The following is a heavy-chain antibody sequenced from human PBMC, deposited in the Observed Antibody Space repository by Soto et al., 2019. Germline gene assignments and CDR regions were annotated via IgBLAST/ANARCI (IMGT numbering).Heavy chain of an antibody. CDR3: EAEMTFGKLSVV. CDR2: IFPKFGTT. D-gene: IGHD3-16*02. Sequence: QVQLVQSGAEVQKPGSSVKVSCKASGDTDTNYVISWVRQAPGQGLEWMGGIFPKFGTTYSAQKLQDRLTITADERTSTVYMQLSSLRLDDTAVYYCEAEMTFGKLSVVWGQGTTVTVSS. CDR1: GDTDTNYV. V-gene: IGHV1-69*01. J-gene: IGHJ6*02.